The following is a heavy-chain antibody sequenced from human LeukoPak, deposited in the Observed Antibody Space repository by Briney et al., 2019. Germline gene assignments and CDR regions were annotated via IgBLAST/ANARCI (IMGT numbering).Heavy chain of an antibody. CDR3: AKDRIKWLRFTSFDY. CDR2: ISYDGSNK. CDR1: GFTFSSYG. J-gene: IGHJ4*02. D-gene: IGHD5-12*01. Sequence: GGSLRLSCAASGFTFSSYGMHWVRQAPGKGLEWVAVISYDGSNKYYADSVKGRFTISRDNSKNTLYLQMNSLRAEDTAVYYCAKDRIKWLRFTSFDYWGQGTLVTVSS. V-gene: IGHV3-30*18.